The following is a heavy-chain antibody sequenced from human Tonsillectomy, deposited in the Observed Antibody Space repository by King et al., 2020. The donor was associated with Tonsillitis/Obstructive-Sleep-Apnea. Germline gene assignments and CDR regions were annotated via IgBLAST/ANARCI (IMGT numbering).Heavy chain of an antibody. Sequence: VQLVESGGGGVQPGRSLRLSCAASGFTFSSHGMHWVRQAPGKGLEWVAVLWYDGTNKYYADSVKGRFTISRDSSKNTLFLQMNSLRAEDTAVYYCARVSGYFEGWFDPWGRGTLVTVSS. CDR3: ARVSGYFEGWFDP. CDR2: LWYDGTNK. J-gene: IGHJ5*02. D-gene: IGHD6-25*01. CDR1: GFTFSSHG. V-gene: IGHV3-33*01.